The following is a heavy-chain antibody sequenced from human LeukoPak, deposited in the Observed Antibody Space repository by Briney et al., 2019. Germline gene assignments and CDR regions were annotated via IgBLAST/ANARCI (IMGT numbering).Heavy chain of an antibody. CDR3: AREGSSYAPSGPFYFDF. CDR1: GFTFSDFD. V-gene: IGHV3-48*03. Sequence: PGGSLRLSCAASGFTFSDFDMNWVRQAPGKGLEWVSYISSSGYVLDYADSVRGRFTVSRDNARNSLFLQMKSLRVEDTAVYYCAREGSSYAPSGPFYFDFWGQGILVTVSS. CDR2: ISSSGYVL. D-gene: IGHD6-6*01. J-gene: IGHJ4*02.